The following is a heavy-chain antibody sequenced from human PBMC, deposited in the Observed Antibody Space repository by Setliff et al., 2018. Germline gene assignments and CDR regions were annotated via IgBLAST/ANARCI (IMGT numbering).Heavy chain of an antibody. J-gene: IGHJ6*02. Sequence: PSETLSLTCAVSGDSISSGNWWSWVRQPPEKGREWMGEINHSGNTNYNPSLKSRVTISVDKSTNQFSLKLNSVNAADTAVYYCVRTDYSDGRYSMDVWGQGTTVTVSS. V-gene: IGHV4-4*02. CDR3: VRTDYSDGRYSMDV. CDR2: INHSGNT. CDR1: GDSISSGNW. D-gene: IGHD6-19*01.